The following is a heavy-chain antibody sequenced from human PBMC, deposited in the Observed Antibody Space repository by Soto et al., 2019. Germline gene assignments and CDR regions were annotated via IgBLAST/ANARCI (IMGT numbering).Heavy chain of an antibody. CDR3: ARIGYSSSSFDY. V-gene: IGHV3-7*01. D-gene: IGHD6-6*01. Sequence: GGSLRLSCAASGFTFNIYWMSWVRQAPGKGLEWVANINQDGGVKYYADSVKGRFTVSRDNAQNSQYLQVNSLRAEDTAVYFCARIGYSSSSFDYWGQGTLVTVSS. J-gene: IGHJ4*02. CDR1: GFTFNIYW. CDR2: INQDGGVK.